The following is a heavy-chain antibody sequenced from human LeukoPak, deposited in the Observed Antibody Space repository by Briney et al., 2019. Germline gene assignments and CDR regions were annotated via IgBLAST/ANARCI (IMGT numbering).Heavy chain of an antibody. V-gene: IGHV4-59*01. J-gene: IGHJ4*02. CDR3: ARARYDILTGYYLGGPFDY. Sequence: SETLSLTCTVSGGSISSYYWSWLRQPPGKGLEWIGYIYYSGSTNYNPSLESRVTISVDTSKNQFSLKLSSVTAADTAVYYCARARYDILTGYYLGGPFDYWGQGTLVTVSS. CDR1: GGSISSYY. CDR2: IYYSGST. D-gene: IGHD3-9*01.